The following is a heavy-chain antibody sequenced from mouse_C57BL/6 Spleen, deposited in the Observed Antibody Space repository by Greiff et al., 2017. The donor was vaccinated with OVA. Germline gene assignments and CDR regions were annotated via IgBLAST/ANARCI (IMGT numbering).Heavy chain of an antibody. V-gene: IGHV1-69*01. Sequence: KQSCKASGYTFTSYWMHWVKQRPGQGLEWIGEIDSSDSYTNYNQKFKGKSTLTVDKSSSTAYMQLSSLTSEDSAVYYCARGEAWFAYWGQGTLVTVSA. J-gene: IGHJ3*01. CDR3: ARGEAWFAY. CDR2: IDSSDSYT. CDR1: GYTFTSYW.